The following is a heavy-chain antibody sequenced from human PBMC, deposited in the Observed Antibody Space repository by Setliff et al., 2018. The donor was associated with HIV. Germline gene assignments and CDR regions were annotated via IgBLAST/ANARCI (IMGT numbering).Heavy chain of an antibody. CDR3: ARDREDDGDYVAFDI. V-gene: IGHV4-61*02. D-gene: IGHD4-17*01. Sequence: SETLSLTCTVSGGSISSGSYYWSWIRQPAGMGLEWIGRIYTSGSTNYNPSLKSRVTISVDTSKNQFSLKLSSVTAADTAVYYCARDREDDGDYVAFDIWGQGTMVTVSS. J-gene: IGHJ3*02. CDR2: IYTSGST. CDR1: GGSISSGSYY.